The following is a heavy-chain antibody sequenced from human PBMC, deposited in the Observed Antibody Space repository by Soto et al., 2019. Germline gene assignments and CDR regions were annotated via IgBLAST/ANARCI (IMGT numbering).Heavy chain of an antibody. CDR1: GFTFSDNW. J-gene: IGHJ4*02. Sequence: EVQLVESGGGLVQPGGSLRLSCAASGFTFSDNWMSWVRQAPGKGLECVANIKTDGRRKNYVDPVKGRFTISRDNAKNSLYLQMNSLRAEDTAVYYCATSMGRGGNDYWGQGTLVAVSS. CDR2: IKTDGRRK. D-gene: IGHD3-10*01. CDR3: ATSMGRGGNDY. V-gene: IGHV3-7*05.